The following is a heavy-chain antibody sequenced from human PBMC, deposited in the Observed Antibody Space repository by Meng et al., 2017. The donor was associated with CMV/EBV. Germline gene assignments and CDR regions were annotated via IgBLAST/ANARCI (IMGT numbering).Heavy chain of an antibody. CDR1: GGSISSSSYE. Sequence: QRHLQGSGPGLVKPSATRSLTCTVSGGSISSSSYELGWIRQPPGKGLEWIGSIYYSGSTYYNPSLKSRVTISVDTSKNQFSLKLSSVTAADTAVYYCARDSRSRIVGATVGGFDYWGQGTLVTVSS. D-gene: IGHD1-26*01. CDR3: ARDSRSRIVGATVGGFDY. J-gene: IGHJ4*02. CDR2: IYYSGST. V-gene: IGHV4-39*07.